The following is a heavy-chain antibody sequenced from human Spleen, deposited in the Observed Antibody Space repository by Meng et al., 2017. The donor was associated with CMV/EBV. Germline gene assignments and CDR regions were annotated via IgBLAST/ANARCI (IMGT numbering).Heavy chain of an antibody. J-gene: IGHJ4*02. V-gene: IGHV3-21*04. CDR1: GFTFSSYS. Sequence: GGSLRLSCAASGFTFSSYSMNWVRQAPGKGLEWVSSISSSSSYIYYADSVKGRFTISRDNSKNTLYLQMHSLRAQDTAVYSCASYVESCSTDPLDFWGQGTLVTVSS. CDR2: ISSSSSYI. CDR3: ASYVESCSTDPLDF. D-gene: IGHD3-16*01.